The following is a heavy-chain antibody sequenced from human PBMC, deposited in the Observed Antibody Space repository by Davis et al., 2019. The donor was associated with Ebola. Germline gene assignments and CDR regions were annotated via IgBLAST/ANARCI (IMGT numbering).Heavy chain of an antibody. CDR3: ATGLVGPLFDP. CDR2: ISAYNGNT. V-gene: IGHV1-18*04. Sequence: ASVKVSCKASGYTFTSYGISWVRQAPGQGLEWMGWISAYNGNTNYAQKLQGRVTMTTDTSTSTAYMELSSLRSEDTAVYYCATGLVGPLFDPWGQGTLVTVSS. D-gene: IGHD1-26*01. CDR1: GYTFTSYG. J-gene: IGHJ5*02.